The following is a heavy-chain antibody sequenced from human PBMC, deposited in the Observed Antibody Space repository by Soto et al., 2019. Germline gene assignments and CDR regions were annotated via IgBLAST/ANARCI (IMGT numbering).Heavy chain of an antibody. Sequence: QVQVVQSGAEVKKPGASVKVSCKASGYTFTSFGISWVRQAPGQGLEWMGWISGHNGNTNYAQNLHGRVTMTTDTSTRTGYMELRRLRSDDTAVYYCARGCRGVVTPYGMDVWGQGTTVTVSS. CDR3: ARGCRGVVTPYGMDV. J-gene: IGHJ6*02. V-gene: IGHV1-18*01. CDR2: ISGHNGNT. CDR1: GYTFTSFG. D-gene: IGHD3-3*01.